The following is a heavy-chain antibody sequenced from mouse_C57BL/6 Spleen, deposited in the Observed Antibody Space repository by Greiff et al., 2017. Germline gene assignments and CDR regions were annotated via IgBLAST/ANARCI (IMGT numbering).Heavy chain of an antibody. CDR3: ARQGLGPYFDY. Sequence: VKVVESGGGLVKPGGSLKLSCAASGFTFRSYTMSWVRQTPEKRLEWVATISGGGGNTYYPDSVKGRFTISRDNAKNTLYLQMSSLRSEDTALYYCARQGLGPYFDYWGQGTTLTVSS. CDR1: GFTFRSYT. D-gene: IGHD4-1*01. V-gene: IGHV5-9*01. J-gene: IGHJ2*01. CDR2: ISGGGGNT.